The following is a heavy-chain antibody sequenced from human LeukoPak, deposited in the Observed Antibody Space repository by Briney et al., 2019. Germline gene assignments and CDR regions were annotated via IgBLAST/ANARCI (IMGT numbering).Heavy chain of an antibody. CDR1: GGSISSGSYY. CDR3: ARDKTFEVVNYFDY. Sequence: SETLSLTCSVSGGSISSGSYYWGWIRQPPGKGLEWIGSIYYSGSTYYNPSLESRITILLDTSKNQFSLKLSSVTAADTAVYFCARDKTFEVVNYFDYWGQGTLVTVSS. CDR2: IYYSGST. D-gene: IGHD3-3*01. V-gene: IGHV4-39*07. J-gene: IGHJ4*02.